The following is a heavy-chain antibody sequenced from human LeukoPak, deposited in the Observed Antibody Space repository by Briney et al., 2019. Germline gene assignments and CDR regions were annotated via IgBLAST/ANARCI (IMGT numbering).Heavy chain of an antibody. CDR2: IYYSGST. Sequence: ASETLSLTCTVSDGSISSYYWSWIRQPPGKGLEWIGYIYYSGSTNYNPSLKSRVTISVDTSKNQFSLKLSSVTAADTAVYYCARDRRYSYGYDYWGQGTLVTVSS. D-gene: IGHD5-18*01. J-gene: IGHJ4*02. CDR3: ARDRRYSYGYDY. V-gene: IGHV4-59*01. CDR1: DGSISSYY.